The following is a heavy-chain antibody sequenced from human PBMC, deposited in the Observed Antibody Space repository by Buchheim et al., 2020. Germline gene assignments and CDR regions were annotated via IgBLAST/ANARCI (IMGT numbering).Heavy chain of an antibody. CDR1: GFTFSSYW. CDR2: IKQDGSEK. D-gene: IGHD3-3*01. V-gene: IGHV3-7*01. J-gene: IGHJ6*02. CDR3: ARAQARYYDFWSGYLSYYSMDV. Sequence: EVQLVESGGGLVQPGGSLRLSCAASGFTFSSYWMSWVRQAPGKGLEWVANIKQDGSEKYYVDSVKGRFTISRDNAKNSLYLQMNSLRAEDTAVYYCARAQARYYDFWSGYLSYYSMDVWGQGTT.